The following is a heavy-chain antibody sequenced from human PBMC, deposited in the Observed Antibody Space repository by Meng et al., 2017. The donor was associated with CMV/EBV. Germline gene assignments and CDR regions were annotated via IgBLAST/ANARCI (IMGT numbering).Heavy chain of an antibody. Sequence: GESLKISCAASGFTFSSYAMSWVRQAPGKGLEWVSVIYSGGSSTYYADSVKGRFTISRDNSKNTLYLQMNSLRAEDTAVYYCAKMTYLGFQHWGQGTLVTVSS. V-gene: IGHV3-23*03. CDR2: IYSGGSST. CDR1: GFTFSSYA. J-gene: IGHJ1*01. CDR3: AKMTYLGFQH.